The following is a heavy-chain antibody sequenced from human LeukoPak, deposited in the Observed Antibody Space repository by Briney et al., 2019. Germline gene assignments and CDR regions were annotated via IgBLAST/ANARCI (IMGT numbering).Heavy chain of an antibody. D-gene: IGHD3-22*01. CDR2: ISPGDSDT. CDR3: ARHLDDSSGYYYRTMYYFDY. J-gene: IGHJ4*02. CDR1: GYSFTTCR. Sequence: GESLKISCKGSGYSFTTCRIGWVRQMPGKGLEWMGVISPGDSDTRYSPSFQGQVTISADKSISTAYLQWSSLKASDTAMYYCARHLDDSSGYYYRTMYYFDYWGQGTLVTVSS. V-gene: IGHV5-51*01.